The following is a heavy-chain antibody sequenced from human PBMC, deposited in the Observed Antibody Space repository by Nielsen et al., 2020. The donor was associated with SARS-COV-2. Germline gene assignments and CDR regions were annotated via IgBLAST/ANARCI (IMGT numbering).Heavy chain of an antibody. D-gene: IGHD3-9*01. V-gene: IGHV4-59*01. CDR3: ARGPAANGILTGYYYYGMDV. Sequence: GSLRLSCTVSGGSISSYYWSWIRQPPGKGLEWIGYIYYSGSTNYNPSLKSRVTISVDTSKNQFSLKLSSVTAADTAVYYCARGPAANGILTGYYYYGMDVWGQGTTVTVSS. CDR2: IYYSGST. CDR1: GGSISSYY. J-gene: IGHJ6*02.